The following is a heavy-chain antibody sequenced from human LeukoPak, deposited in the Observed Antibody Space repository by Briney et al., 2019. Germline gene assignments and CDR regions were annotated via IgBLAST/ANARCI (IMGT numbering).Heavy chain of an antibody. J-gene: IGHJ4*02. V-gene: IGHV3-23*01. D-gene: IGHD1-26*01. CDR1: GFTFSSYA. CDR2: ISGSGGSA. Sequence: HPGGSLRLSCAASGFTFSSYAMSWVRQAPGKGLEWVSAISGSGGSAYYADSVKGRFTISRDNSKNTLYLQMNSLRAEDTAVYYCAKIESGSYYDYFDYWGQGTLVTVSS. CDR3: AKIESGSYYDYFDY.